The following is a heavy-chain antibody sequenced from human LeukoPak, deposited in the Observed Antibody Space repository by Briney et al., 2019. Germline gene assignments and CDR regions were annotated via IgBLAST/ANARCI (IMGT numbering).Heavy chain of an antibody. CDR1: GGPISSSSYY. V-gene: IGHV4-39*07. D-gene: IGHD3-10*01. Sequence: PSETLSLTCTVSGGPISSSSYYWGWIRQPPGKGLEWIGSIYYSGSTYYNPSLKSRVTISVDTSKNQFSLKLSSVTAADTAVYYCARDGYGRDYWGQGTLVTVSS. CDR3: ARDGYGRDY. CDR2: IYYSGST. J-gene: IGHJ4*02.